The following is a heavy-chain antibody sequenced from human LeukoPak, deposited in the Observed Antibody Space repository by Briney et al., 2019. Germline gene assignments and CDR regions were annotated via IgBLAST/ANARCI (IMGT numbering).Heavy chain of an antibody. J-gene: IGHJ4*02. CDR1: GFSLSTYG. Sequence: GGSLRLSCTASGFSLSTYGVSWVRQPPGKGLEWVSGITGTGGSTYYADSVKGRFTVSRDTSKNTLYLQMNSLRAEDTAIYYCAKDHGTAVAGFYYWGQGTLVTVSS. CDR3: AKDHGTAVAGFYY. D-gene: IGHD6-19*01. V-gene: IGHV3-23*01. CDR2: ITGTGGST.